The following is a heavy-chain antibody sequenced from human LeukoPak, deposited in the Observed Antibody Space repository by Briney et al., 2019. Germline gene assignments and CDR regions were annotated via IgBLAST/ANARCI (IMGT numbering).Heavy chain of an antibody. CDR2: IYHGGST. Sequence: SETLSLTCAVSGYSISSGYYWGWIRQPPGKGLEWIGSIYHGGSTYYNPSLKSRVPISVDTSKNQFSLKLSSVTAADTAVYYCARDSVSKYCSGGRCDTYYFDYWGQGTLVTVSS. CDR3: ARDSVSKYCSGGRCDTYYFDY. V-gene: IGHV4-38-2*02. J-gene: IGHJ4*02. D-gene: IGHD2-15*01. CDR1: GYSISSGYY.